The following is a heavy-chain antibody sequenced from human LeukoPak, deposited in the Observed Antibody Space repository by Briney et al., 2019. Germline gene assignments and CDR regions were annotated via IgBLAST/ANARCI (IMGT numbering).Heavy chain of an antibody. J-gene: IGHJ5*02. Sequence: GASVKVSCKASGYTFTGYYMHWVRQAPGQGLEWMGWINPNSGGTNYAQKFQGRVTMTRDTSISTAYMELSRLRSDDTAVYYCASEHDYGGNSYRFDPWGQGTLVTVSS. V-gene: IGHV1-2*02. CDR3: ASEHDYGGNSYRFDP. CDR2: INPNSGGT. CDR1: GYTFTGYY. D-gene: IGHD4-23*01.